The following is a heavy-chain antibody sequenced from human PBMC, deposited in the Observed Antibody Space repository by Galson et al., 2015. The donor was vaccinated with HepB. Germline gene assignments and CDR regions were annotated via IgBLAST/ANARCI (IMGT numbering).Heavy chain of an antibody. CDR3: AKDDGRMVRGVIIKIRTFDY. CDR2: IRYDGSNK. V-gene: IGHV3-30*02. Sequence: LRLSCAASGFTFSSYGMHWVRQAPGKGLEWVAFIRYDGSNKYYADSVKGRFTISRDNSKNTLYLQMNSLRAEDTAVYYCAKDDGRMVRGVIIKIRTFDYWGQGTLVTVSS. D-gene: IGHD3-10*01. J-gene: IGHJ4*02. CDR1: GFTFSSYG.